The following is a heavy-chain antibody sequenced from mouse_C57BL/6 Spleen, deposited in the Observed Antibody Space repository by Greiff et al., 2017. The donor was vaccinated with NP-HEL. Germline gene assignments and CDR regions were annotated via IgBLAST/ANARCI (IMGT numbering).Heavy chain of an antibody. Sequence: QVQLQQSGAELMKPGASVKLSCKATGYTFTGYWIEWVKQRPGHGLEWIGEILPGSGSTTYNEKFKGKAPFTADTSSNTAYMQLSSLTTEDSAIYYGARRGAYYSNYEGFAYWGQGTLVTVSA. J-gene: IGHJ3*01. CDR2: ILPGSGST. CDR1: GYTFTGYW. V-gene: IGHV1-9*01. D-gene: IGHD2-5*01. CDR3: ARRGAYYSNYEGFAY.